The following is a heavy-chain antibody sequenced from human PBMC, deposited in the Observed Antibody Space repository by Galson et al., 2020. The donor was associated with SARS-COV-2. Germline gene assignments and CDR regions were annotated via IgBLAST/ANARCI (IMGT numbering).Heavy chain of an antibody. CDR3: ATVTSQYWYFDL. CDR2: IYYSGP. D-gene: IGHD4-17*01. CDR1: GGSISSHY. Sequence: SETLSLTCTVSGGSISSHYWTWIRQPPGKGLEWIGYIYYSGPNYKPSLKSRVTISEDTSKNQISLKLTSVTAADTAVYYCATVTSQYWYFDLCGRGTLVTVSS. V-gene: IGHV4-59*08. J-gene: IGHJ2*01.